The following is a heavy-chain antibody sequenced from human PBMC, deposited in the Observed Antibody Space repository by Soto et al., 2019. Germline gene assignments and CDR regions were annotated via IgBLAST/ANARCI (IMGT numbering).Heavy chain of an antibody. CDR1: GFTFSSYW. CDR3: ARVRTPFKYYFDY. J-gene: IGHJ4*02. Sequence: EVQLVESGGGLVQPGGSLRLSCAASGFTFSSYWMSWVRQAPGKGLEWVANIKQDGSEKYYVDSVKGRFTISRDNAKNSLYQQMNSLRAEDTAVYYCARVRTPFKYYFDYWGQGTLVTVSS. CDR2: IKQDGSEK. V-gene: IGHV3-7*01.